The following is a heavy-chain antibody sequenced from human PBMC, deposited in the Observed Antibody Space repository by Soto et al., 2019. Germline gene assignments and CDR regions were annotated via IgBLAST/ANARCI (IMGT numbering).Heavy chain of an antibody. CDR3: AHRLPYDYIWGSPAGYFDY. V-gene: IGHV2-5*02. CDR2: IYWDDDK. CDR1: GFSLSTSGVG. D-gene: IGHD3-16*01. Sequence: SGPTLVKPTQTLTLTCTFSGFSLSTSGVGVGWIRQPPGKALEWLALIYWDDDKRYSPSLKSRLTITKDTSKNQVVLTMTNMDPVDTATYYCAHRLPYDYIWGSPAGYFDYWGQGTLVTVSS. J-gene: IGHJ4*02.